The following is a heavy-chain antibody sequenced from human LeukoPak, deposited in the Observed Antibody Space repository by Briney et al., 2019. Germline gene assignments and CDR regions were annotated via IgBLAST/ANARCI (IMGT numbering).Heavy chain of an antibody. J-gene: IGHJ5*02. Sequence: GGSLRLSCAASGFTFNSYAMNWVRQAPGKGLEWVSVISGSGDTTYYADSVKGRFTISRDNAKNSLYLQMNSLRAEDTAVYYCARDMAYGSGSYPPWFDPWGQGTLVTVSS. CDR1: GFTFNSYA. D-gene: IGHD3-10*01. CDR2: ISGSGDTT. V-gene: IGHV3-23*01. CDR3: ARDMAYGSGSYPPWFDP.